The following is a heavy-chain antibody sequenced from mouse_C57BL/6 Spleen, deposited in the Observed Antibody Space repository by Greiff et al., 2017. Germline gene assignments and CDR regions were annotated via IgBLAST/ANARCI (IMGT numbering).Heavy chain of an antibody. J-gene: IGHJ2*01. CDR1: GYTFTTYP. V-gene: IGHV1-47*01. CDR3: ARRNYYGSSYYFDY. D-gene: IGHD1-1*01. CDR2: FHPYNDDT. Sequence: VQGVESGAELVKPGASVKMSCKASGYTFTTYPLEWMKQNHGKSLEWIGNFHPYNDDTKYNEKFKGKATLTVEKSSSTVYLELSRLTSDDSAVYYCARRNYYGSSYYFDYWGQGTTLTVSS.